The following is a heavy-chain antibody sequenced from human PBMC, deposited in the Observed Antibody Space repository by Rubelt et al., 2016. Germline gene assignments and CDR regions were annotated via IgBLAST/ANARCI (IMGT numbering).Heavy chain of an antibody. V-gene: IGHV4-34*01. D-gene: IGHD1-14*01. J-gene: IGHJ3*02. CDR1: GGSFSGYY. CDR2: INHSGST. Sequence: QVQLQQWGAGLLKPSETLSLTCAVYGGSFSGYYWSWIRQPPGKGLEWIGEINHSGSTNYNPSLKGSVTISVDTSKNQFSLKLSSVTAADTAVYYCARCITWNSAFDIWGQGTTVTVSS. CDR3: ARCITWNSAFDI.